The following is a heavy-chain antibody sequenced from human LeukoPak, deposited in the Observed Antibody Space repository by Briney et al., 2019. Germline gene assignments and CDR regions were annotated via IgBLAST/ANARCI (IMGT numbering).Heavy chain of an antibody. Sequence: PGGSLRLSCAASGFTFSDYGIHWVRQAPGKGLEWVSVIYSGGNTYYADSVKGRFTISRDNSKNTLYLQMNSLRAEDTAVYYCARGGGYSSPRWFDPWGQGTLVTVSS. J-gene: IGHJ5*02. CDR2: IYSGGNT. V-gene: IGHV3-66*01. CDR1: GFTFSDYG. CDR3: ARGGGYSSPRWFDP. D-gene: IGHD6-13*01.